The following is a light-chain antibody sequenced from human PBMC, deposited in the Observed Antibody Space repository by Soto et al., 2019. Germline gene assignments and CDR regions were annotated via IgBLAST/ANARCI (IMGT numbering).Light chain of an antibody. V-gene: IGKV3-20*01. CDR3: QQYGSSPAT. CDR2: RAS. J-gene: IGKJ1*01. CDR1: QSLSGNY. Sequence: EIVLTQSPATLSLSAVQRATLSCMASQSLSGNYLAWYQQKPGQAPRVLIYRASIRATGISDRFSGSGSGTDFTLTISRLEPEDFAVYYCQQYGSSPATFGQGTKVDI.